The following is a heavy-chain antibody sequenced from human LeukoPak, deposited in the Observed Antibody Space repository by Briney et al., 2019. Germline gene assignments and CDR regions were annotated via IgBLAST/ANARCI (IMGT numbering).Heavy chain of an antibody. CDR3: ARGVTIFGVVIIKSVGNWFDP. Sequence: SETLSLTCAVWGGSFSGYYWSWLRQPPGKGLEGIGEINHSGSTNYNPSLKSRVTISVDTSKNQFSLKLSSVTAADTAVYYCARGVTIFGVVIIKSVGNWFDPWGQGTLVTVST. D-gene: IGHD3-3*01. J-gene: IGHJ5*02. CDR1: GGSFSGYY. CDR2: INHSGST. V-gene: IGHV4-34*01.